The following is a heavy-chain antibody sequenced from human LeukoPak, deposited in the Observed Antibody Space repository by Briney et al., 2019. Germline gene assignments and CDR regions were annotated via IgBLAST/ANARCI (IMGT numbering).Heavy chain of an antibody. CDR2: ISGSGGST. CDR1: GFTFSSYA. J-gene: IGHJ4*02. Sequence: GGSLRLSCAASGFTFSSYAMSWVRQAPGKGLEWVSGISGSGGSTYCADSVKGRFTIFRDNSKNTLYLQMNSLRAEDTAVYHCANGWSPDYWGRGTLVTVSS. D-gene: IGHD2-15*01. V-gene: IGHV3-23*01. CDR3: ANGWSPDY.